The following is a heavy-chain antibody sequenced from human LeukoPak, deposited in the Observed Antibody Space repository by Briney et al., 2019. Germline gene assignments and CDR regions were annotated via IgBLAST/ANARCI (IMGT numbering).Heavy chain of an antibody. D-gene: IGHD3-3*01. CDR1: GFTFSSYS. J-gene: IGHJ6*02. CDR3: ARDVGSYYDFWSGAVKPQYGMDV. Sequence: GGSLRLSCAASGFTFSSYSMNWVRQAPGKGLEWVSSISSSSSYIYYADSVKGRFTISRDNAKNSPYLQMNSLRAEDTAVYYCARDVGSYYDFWSGAVKPQYGMDVWGQGTTVTVSS. CDR2: ISSSSSYI. V-gene: IGHV3-21*01.